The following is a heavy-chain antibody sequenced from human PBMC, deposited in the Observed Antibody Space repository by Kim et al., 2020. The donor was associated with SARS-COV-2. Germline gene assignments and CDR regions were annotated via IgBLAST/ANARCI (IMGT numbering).Heavy chain of an antibody. Sequence: GGSLRLSCAASGFTVSGSYMSWVRQAPGKGLGWVSVMYSDSSTYYADSVKGRFTISRDNSKNTLYLQMNSLRAADTAVYYCARDRGDPAWVGGMDVWGQGTTVTVSS. CDR3: ARDRGDPAWVGGMDV. V-gene: IGHV3-53*01. CDR2: MYSDSST. CDR1: GFTVSGSY. D-gene: IGHD2-21*01. J-gene: IGHJ6*02.